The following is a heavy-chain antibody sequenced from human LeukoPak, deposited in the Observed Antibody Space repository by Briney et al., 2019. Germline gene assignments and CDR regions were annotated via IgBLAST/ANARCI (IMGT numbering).Heavy chain of an antibody. CDR3: ARDDSSGYRCDN. J-gene: IGHJ4*02. V-gene: IGHV3-74*01. CDR1: GFTFRNYW. CDR2: ISSDGSTT. Sequence: PGGSLRLSCAASGFTFRNYWMHWVRQVPGRGLVWVSRISSDGSTTNYAGSVKGRFTISRDNAKNTLYLQMNSLRAEDTAVYYCARDDSSGYRCDNWGQGTLVTVSS. D-gene: IGHD3-22*01.